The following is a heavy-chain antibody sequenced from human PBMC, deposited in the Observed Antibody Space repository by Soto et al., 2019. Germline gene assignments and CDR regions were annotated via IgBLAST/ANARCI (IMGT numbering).Heavy chain of an antibody. CDR1: GFTFSDYY. Sequence: GGSLRLSCAASGFTFSDYYMSWIRQAPGKGLEWVSYISSSGTIIYYADSVKGRFTISRDNANNSLYLQMNSLRAEDTALYYCARDRARSMASPWNYYSGMDVWGQGTTVTVSS. J-gene: IGHJ6*02. V-gene: IGHV3-11*01. CDR2: ISSSGTII. D-gene: IGHD3-10*01. CDR3: ARDRARSMASPWNYYSGMDV.